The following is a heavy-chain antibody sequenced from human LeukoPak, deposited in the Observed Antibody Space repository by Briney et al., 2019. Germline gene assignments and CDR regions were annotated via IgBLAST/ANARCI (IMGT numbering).Heavy chain of an antibody. CDR3: ASGGRIDSSGYPDAFDI. CDR1: GGSISTYY. Sequence: PSETLSLTCTVSGGSISTYYWSWIRQPPGKGLEWIGYISYSGSTNYNPSLKSRVTISVDSSKNQFSLKLSSVTAADTAVYYCASGGRIDSSGYPDAFDIWGQGTMVTVSS. J-gene: IGHJ3*02. V-gene: IGHV4-59*08. D-gene: IGHD3-22*01. CDR2: ISYSGST.